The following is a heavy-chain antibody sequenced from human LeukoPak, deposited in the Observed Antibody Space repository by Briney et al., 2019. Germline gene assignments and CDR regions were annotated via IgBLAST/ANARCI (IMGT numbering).Heavy chain of an antibody. V-gene: IGHV4-59*01. J-gene: IGHJ6*03. CDR2: IYYSGDT. D-gene: IGHD3-3*01. CDR3: ARGGYYTLEYYYYMDI. Sequence: TSETLSLTCTVSGGSISSYYWSWIRQPPGKGLEWIGYIYYSGDTKYNASLKSRVTISVDTSKNQFSLNLSSVTAEDTAVYYCARGGYYTLEYYYYMDIWGKGTTVTVSS. CDR1: GGSISSYY.